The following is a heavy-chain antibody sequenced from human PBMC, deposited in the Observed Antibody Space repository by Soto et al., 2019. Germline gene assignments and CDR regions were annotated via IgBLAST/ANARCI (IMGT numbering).Heavy chain of an antibody. CDR2: IYYSGTT. V-gene: IGHV4-39*01. J-gene: IGHJ5*02. CDR1: GDSIDTSRYY. Sequence: QVQLQQSGPGLVKPSETLSLSCTVSGDSIDTSRYYWGWIRQPPGKGLEWLGSIYYSGTTYYNPSLKSRVTISADPSKNQFSLKLSSMTAADTAFYYCARLRGAFLINTNNWFDPWGQGTLVTVSS. D-gene: IGHD2-2*01. CDR3: ARLRGAFLINTNNWFDP.